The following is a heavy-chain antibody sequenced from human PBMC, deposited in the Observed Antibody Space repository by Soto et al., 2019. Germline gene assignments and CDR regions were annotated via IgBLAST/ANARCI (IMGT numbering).Heavy chain of an antibody. Sequence: DVQLLESGGGLVQPEGSLRLSCAASGFTFSSYAMGWVRQGPGKGLEWVAVVSIGGSTHYADSVRGRFTISRDNSKNTPALQINCLTAEGQAGYFWGKGRGGGGHFDYWGQGALVTVSS. D-gene: IGHD2-15*01. J-gene: IGHJ4*02. CDR1: GFTFSSYA. CDR3: GKGRGGGGHFDY. CDR2: VSIGGST. V-gene: IGHV3-23*01.